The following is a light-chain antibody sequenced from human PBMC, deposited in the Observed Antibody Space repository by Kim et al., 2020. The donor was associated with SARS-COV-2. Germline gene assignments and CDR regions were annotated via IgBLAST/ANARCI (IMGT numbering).Light chain of an antibody. CDR1: RDDIGDFDF. J-gene: IGLJ2*01. V-gene: IGLV2-14*03. CDR3: SSYSATSTLVL. Sequence: QSITFSCTGTRDDIGDFDFVSWYQQHPGNAPKLLLYNVSQRPSGVSDRFSGSKSGNTASLTISGLQTADEADYYCSSYSATSTLVLFGGGTQLTVL. CDR2: NVS.